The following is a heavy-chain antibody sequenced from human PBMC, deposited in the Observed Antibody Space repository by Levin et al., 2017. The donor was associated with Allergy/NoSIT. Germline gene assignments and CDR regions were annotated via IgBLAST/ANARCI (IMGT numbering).Heavy chain of an antibody. CDR2: IYHTGGA. CDR1: GYSISSGYF. D-gene: IGHD4-23*01. J-gene: IGHJ4*02. Sequence: ESLKISCAVSGYSISSGYFWGWIRQPPGKGLEWIGNIYHTGGAQYNPSLKSRVTISVDTSKNQFSLRLTSVTAADTAVYYCARETTVVPFDYWGQGTLVTVSS. CDR3: ARETTVVPFDY. V-gene: IGHV4-38-2*02.